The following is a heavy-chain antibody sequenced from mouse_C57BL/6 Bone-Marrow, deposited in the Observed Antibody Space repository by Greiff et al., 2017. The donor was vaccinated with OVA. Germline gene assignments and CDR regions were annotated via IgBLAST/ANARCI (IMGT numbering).Heavy chain of an antibody. V-gene: IGHV5-12*01. J-gene: IGHJ4*01. CDR2: ISNGGGST. Sequence: EVQLQESGGGLVQPGGSLKLSCAASGFTFSDFYMYWIRQTPEKRLEWVAHISNGGGSTYYPDTVKGRFTISRDKAKNTLYLQMSRLKSEDTAMYYCARLDAMDYWGQGTSVTVSS. CDR1: GFTFSDFY. CDR3: ARLDAMDY.